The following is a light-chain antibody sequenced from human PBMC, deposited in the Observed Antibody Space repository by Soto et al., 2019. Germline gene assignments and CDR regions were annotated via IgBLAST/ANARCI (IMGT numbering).Light chain of an antibody. CDR1: QNINIY. Sequence: DIELTQSPSSLSASVGDRVTVTCRSSQNINIYLNWYQQKPGKDPKLLIFESSNLQSGVPSRFSGSGSRRDFTLTISSLQREDFATYFCQQTSTAPFTFGPGTKVDFK. J-gene: IGKJ3*01. V-gene: IGKV1-39*01. CDR3: QQTSTAPFT. CDR2: ESS.